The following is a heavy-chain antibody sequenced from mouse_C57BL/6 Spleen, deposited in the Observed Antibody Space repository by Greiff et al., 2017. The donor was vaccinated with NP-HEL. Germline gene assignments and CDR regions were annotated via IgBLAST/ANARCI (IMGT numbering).Heavy chain of an antibody. CDR3: AREREYGYDLAWFAY. V-gene: IGHV1-72*01. J-gene: IGHJ3*01. CDR1: GYTFTSYW. CDR2: IDPNSGGT. D-gene: IGHD2-2*01. Sequence: QVQLQQPGAELVKPGASVKLSCKASGYTFTSYWMHWVKQRPGRGLEWIGRIDPNSGGTKYNEKFKSKATLTVDTPSSTAYMQLSSLTSEDSAVYYCAREREYGYDLAWFAYWGQGTLVTVSA.